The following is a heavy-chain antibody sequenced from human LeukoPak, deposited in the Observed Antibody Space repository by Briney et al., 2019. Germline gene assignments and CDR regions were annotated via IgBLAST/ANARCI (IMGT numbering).Heavy chain of an antibody. V-gene: IGHV3-23*01. CDR2: VSDSGNNT. CDR1: GFTFSSYS. Sequence: GGSLRLSCTASGFTFSSYSMNWVRQAPGKGLEWVSSVSDSGNNTNYADFVKGRFTISRDNSKNTLYLQMNRLRDEDTAVYYCAKAKSGGTPQLNDFVWGSYRYTLDNWGQGTLVTVSS. D-gene: IGHD3-16*02. J-gene: IGHJ4*02. CDR3: AKAKSGGTPQLNDFVWGSYRYTLDN.